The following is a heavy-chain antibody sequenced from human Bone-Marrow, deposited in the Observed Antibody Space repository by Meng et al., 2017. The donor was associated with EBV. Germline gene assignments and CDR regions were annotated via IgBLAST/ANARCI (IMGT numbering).Heavy chain of an antibody. CDR2: INHSGST. D-gene: IGHD5-24*01. V-gene: IGHV4-34*01. Sequence: HGQQQKCGAGMSKPWATLSLSCDVYGGSFSGYYLSWIRQPPGKGLEWIGEINHSGSTNYNPSLQSRVTRSVDTSKNQFSLKLSSVPAADTAVYYCARVRSVATITLFDYWGQGTLVTVSS. CDR3: ARVRSVATITLFDY. CDR1: GGSFSGYY. J-gene: IGHJ4*02.